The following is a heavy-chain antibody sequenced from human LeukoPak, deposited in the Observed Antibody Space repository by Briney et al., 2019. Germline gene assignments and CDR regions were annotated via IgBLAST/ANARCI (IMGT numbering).Heavy chain of an antibody. D-gene: IGHD3-22*01. CDR1: GFTVSSNY. CDR2: VYSGGST. J-gene: IGHJ4*02. V-gene: IGHV3-53*01. CDR3: ARSSSGYSYSLGY. Sequence: GFLRLSCAASGFTVSSNYMSWVRQAPGKGLEWVSVVYSGGSTYYADSVKGRFTISRDNSKNTLYLQMNSLRAEDTAVYYCARSSSGYSYSLGYWGQGTLVTVSS.